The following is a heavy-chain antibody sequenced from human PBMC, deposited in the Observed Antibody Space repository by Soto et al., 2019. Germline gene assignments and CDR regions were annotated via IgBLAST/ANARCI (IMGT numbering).Heavy chain of an antibody. CDR1: GYTFSSYA. CDR2: INAGYGNT. V-gene: IGHV1-3*01. Sequence: ASVKVSCRASGYTFSSYAMHWVRQAPGQRFEWLGWINAGYGNTKSSQKFQDRVTISRDTSANTAYMELTRPRSEDTAVYYCARDTGDGTFDFWGQGTLVTVSS. J-gene: IGHJ4*02. D-gene: IGHD7-27*01. CDR3: ARDTGDGTFDF.